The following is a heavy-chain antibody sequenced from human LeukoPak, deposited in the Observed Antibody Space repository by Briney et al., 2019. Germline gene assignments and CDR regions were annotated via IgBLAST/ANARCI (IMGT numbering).Heavy chain of an antibody. CDR2: ISYDGSNK. Sequence: PGGSLRLSCAASGFTFSSYAMHWVRQAPGKGLEWVAVISYDGSNKYYADSVKGRFTISRDNSKNTLYLQMNSLRAEDTAVYYCARDRYSSGWYHAFDNWGQGTMVTVSS. CDR1: GFTFSSYA. V-gene: IGHV3-30-3*01. CDR3: ARDRYSSGWYHAFDN. J-gene: IGHJ3*02. D-gene: IGHD6-19*01.